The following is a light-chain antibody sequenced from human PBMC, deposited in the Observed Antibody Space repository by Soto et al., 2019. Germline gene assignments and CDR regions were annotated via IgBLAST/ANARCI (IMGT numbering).Light chain of an antibody. V-gene: IGKV3-20*01. J-gene: IGKJ2*01. CDR1: QSVSSSY. Sequence: ETVLTQSPGTLSLSPGERATLSCRTSQSVSSSYLAWYQQKPGQAPSLLIYAASSRATGIPDRFSGSGSGTDFTLTISRLEPEDFAMYYCQQFGASPNMYTFGQGTKLEIK. CDR2: AAS. CDR3: QQFGASPNMYT.